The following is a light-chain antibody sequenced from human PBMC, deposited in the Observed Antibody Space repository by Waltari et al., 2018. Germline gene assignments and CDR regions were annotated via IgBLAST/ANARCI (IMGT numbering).Light chain of an antibody. V-gene: IGLV1-47*01. CDR3: AAWDDSLSGVV. CDR2: RNN. CDR1: SSNMGSNY. J-gene: IGLJ2*01. Sequence: QYVLTQPPSASGTPGQRVTISCSGSSSNMGSNYAPLYQQLPGTAPKLLIYRNNQRPSGVPDRFSGSKSGTSASLAISGLRSEDEADYYCAAWDDSLSGVVFGGGTKLTVL.